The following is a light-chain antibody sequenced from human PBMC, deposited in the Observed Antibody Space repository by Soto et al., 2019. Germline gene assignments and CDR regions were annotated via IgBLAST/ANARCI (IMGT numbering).Light chain of an antibody. CDR1: QSVSNTY. V-gene: IGKV3-20*01. J-gene: IGKJ2*03. CDR2: GVS. CDR3: LNYGTLPYG. Sequence: EIVLTQSPGTVSLSPGERATLSCRASQSVSNTYLAWYQQKPGQAPRLLIYGVSSRATGIPDRFSASGSGTDFSLTISRLEPEDFAVYYCLNYGTLPYGFGQGTKVDIK.